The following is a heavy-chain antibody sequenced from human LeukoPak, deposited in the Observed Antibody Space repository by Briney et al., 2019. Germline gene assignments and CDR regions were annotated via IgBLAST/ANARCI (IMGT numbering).Heavy chain of an antibody. CDR1: GGSISSYY. Sequence: PSQTLSLTCTVSGGSISSYYWSWIRQPAGKGLEWIGRIYTSGSTDYNPSLKSRVTMSVDTSKNQFSLKLSSVTAADTAVYYCARDSRFLGHSYYYYMDVWGKGTTVTVSS. J-gene: IGHJ6*03. CDR2: IYTSGST. D-gene: IGHD3-3*01. V-gene: IGHV4-4*07. CDR3: ARDSRFLGHSYYYYMDV.